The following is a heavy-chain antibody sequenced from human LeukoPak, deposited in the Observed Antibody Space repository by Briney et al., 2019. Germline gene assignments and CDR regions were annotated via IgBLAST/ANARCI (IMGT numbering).Heavy chain of an antibody. CDR1: GGSISSGSYY. CDR3: ARAVRRGRFLEDRRWFDP. Sequence: KSPETLSLTCTVSGGSISSGSYYRSWIRQPAGKGLEWIGRIYTSGSTNYNPSLESRVTISVDTSKNQFSLKLSSVTAADTAVYYCARAVRRGRFLEDRRWFDPWGQGTLVTVSS. J-gene: IGHJ5*02. CDR2: IYTSGST. V-gene: IGHV4-61*02. D-gene: IGHD3-3*01.